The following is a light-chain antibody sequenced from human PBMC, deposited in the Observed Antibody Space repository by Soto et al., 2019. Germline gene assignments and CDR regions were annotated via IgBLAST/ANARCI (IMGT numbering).Light chain of an antibody. Sequence: QSALTQPASVSGSPGLSVTISCAGASRDVTDSDSVSWYQHRPGEAPELKILDFTYRPSGVSDRFSGSLSADTASLTISGLQVEDEGDYYCVSYTNPGTYVFGPGTKVTVL. CDR3: VSYTNPGTYV. V-gene: IGLV2-14*03. CDR2: DFT. CDR1: SRDVTDSDS. J-gene: IGLJ1*01.